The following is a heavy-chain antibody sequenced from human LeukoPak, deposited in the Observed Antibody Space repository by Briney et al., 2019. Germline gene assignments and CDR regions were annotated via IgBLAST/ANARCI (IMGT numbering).Heavy chain of an antibody. CDR1: GFTFSSYA. V-gene: IGHV3-23*01. J-gene: IGHJ4*02. CDR3: ARAFDHHFDY. D-gene: IGHD3-16*01. Sequence: GALRLSCAASGFTFSSYAMSWVRQAPGKGLEWVSAISGSGGSTYYADSVKGRFTTSRDSSKNTLDFQMNSLRAEDTAVYYCARAFDHHFDYWGQGTLVTVSS. CDR2: ISGSGGST.